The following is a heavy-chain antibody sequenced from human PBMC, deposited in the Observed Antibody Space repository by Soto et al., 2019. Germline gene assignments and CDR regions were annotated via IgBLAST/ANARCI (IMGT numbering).Heavy chain of an antibody. V-gene: IGHV3-30*03. CDR3: GAGQYFSDY. CDR1: GFSFSSYG. CDR2: ISYGGSEK. J-gene: IGHJ4*02. D-gene: IGHD6-13*01. Sequence: QVQLVESGGGVVQPGRSLRLSCAASGFSFSSYGMHWVRQAPGKGLEWVALISYGGSEKYFADSVKGRFTISRDNSNNTLYLQMNSLRVEDTAVYYCGAGQYFSDYWGQGTLVTVSS.